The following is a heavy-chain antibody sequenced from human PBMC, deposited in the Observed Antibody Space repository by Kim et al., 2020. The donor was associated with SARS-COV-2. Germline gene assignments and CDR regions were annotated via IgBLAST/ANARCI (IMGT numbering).Heavy chain of an antibody. J-gene: IGHJ3*01. D-gene: IGHD6-13*01. Sequence: GGSLRLSCATSGFTFTNFGMHWVRQAPGKGLEWVAVIWYDGSQTIYADSVKGRFTISRDDSKNTVDLQMDSLRADDTAVYYCARGRVASAAIIYEEGLVCGPGTMVIV. CDR1: GFTFTNFG. CDR2: IWYDGSQT. V-gene: IGHV3-33*03. CDR3: ARGRVASAAIIYEEGLV.